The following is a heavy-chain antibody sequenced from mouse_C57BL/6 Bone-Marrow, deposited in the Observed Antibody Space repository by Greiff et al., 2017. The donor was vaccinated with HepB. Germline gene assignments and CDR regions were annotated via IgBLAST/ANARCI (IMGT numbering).Heavy chain of an antibody. CDR2: ISNLAYSI. J-gene: IGHJ3*01. CDR3: ARQSNYSFAY. Sequence: EVKLVESGGGLVQPGGSLKLSCAASGFTFSDYGMAWVRQAPRKGPEWVAFISNLAYSIYYADTVTGRFTISRENAKNTLYLEMSSLRSEDTAMYYCARQSNYSFAYWGQGTLVTVSA. V-gene: IGHV5-15*01. D-gene: IGHD2-1*01. CDR1: GFTFSDYG.